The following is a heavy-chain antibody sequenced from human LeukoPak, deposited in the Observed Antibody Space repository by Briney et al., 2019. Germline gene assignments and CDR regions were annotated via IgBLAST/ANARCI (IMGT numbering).Heavy chain of an antibody. CDR1: GFTFSSYG. CDR3: ARALDDNDAFDI. CDR2: ISYDGSNK. Sequence: GGSLRLSCAASGFTFSSYGMHWVRQAPGKGLEWVAVISYDGSNKYYADSVKGRFTISRDNAKNSLYLQMNSLRAEDTALYYCARALDDNDAFDIWGQGTMVTVSS. D-gene: IGHD3-22*01. J-gene: IGHJ3*02. V-gene: IGHV3-30*03.